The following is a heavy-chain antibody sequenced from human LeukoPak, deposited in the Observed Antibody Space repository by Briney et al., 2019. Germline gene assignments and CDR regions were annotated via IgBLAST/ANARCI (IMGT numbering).Heavy chain of an antibody. D-gene: IGHD3-3*01. V-gene: IGHV3-30*14. Sequence: GGSLRLSCAASGFTFSTYAMHWVRQAPGKGLEWVAIISYDGSNKYYADSVKGRFTISRDSSKNTLYLQMNSLRAEDTAVYYCARDIFSWGQGTLVTVSS. CDR1: GFTFSTYA. CDR3: ARDIFS. CDR2: ISYDGSNK. J-gene: IGHJ5*02.